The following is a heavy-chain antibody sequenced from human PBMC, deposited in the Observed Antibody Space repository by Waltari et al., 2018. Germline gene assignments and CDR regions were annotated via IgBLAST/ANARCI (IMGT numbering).Heavy chain of an antibody. J-gene: IGHJ4*02. V-gene: IGHV4-38-2*01. Sequence: QVQLQESGPGLVKPSETLSLTCAVSGYSISSGYYWGWVRQHPGKGLEWIGSIDHSGSTYSNPSLKSRFTISVDTSKNHFSLKLSSVTAADTAVYYCARRDIAVAGNDYWGQGTLVTVSS. CDR1: GYSISSGYY. D-gene: IGHD6-19*01. CDR2: IDHSGST. CDR3: ARRDIAVAGNDY.